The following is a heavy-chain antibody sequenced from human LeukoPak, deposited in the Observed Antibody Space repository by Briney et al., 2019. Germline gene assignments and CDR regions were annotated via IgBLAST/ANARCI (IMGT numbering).Heavy chain of an antibody. Sequence: GGSLRLSCAASGFTFSGYAMHWVRQAPGKGLEWVAVISYDGSNEYYADSVKGRFTISRDNSKNTLYLQMNSLSVEDTAVYYCARVGYYASGPFSYFDYWGQGTLITVSS. CDR3: ARVGYYASGPFSYFDY. CDR1: GFTFSGYA. J-gene: IGHJ4*02. D-gene: IGHD3-10*01. V-gene: IGHV3-30-3*01. CDR2: ISYDGSNE.